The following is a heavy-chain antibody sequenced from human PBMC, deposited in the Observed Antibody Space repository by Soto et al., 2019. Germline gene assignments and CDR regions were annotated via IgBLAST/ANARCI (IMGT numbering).Heavy chain of an antibody. Sequence: SGPTLVNPTQTLTLTCTFSGFLLNTTAVGVGWIRQPPGKALEWLALLYWDNDKRYNPSLKTRLTITKDTSKNQVVLKMTNMDPVDTDTYFYAHREGDDYVWGRYKDAFDIWGQGTMVTVSS. CDR1: GFLLNTTAVG. CDR3: AHREGDDYVWGRYKDAFDI. J-gene: IGHJ3*02. V-gene: IGHV2-5*02. D-gene: IGHD3-16*01. CDR2: LYWDNDK.